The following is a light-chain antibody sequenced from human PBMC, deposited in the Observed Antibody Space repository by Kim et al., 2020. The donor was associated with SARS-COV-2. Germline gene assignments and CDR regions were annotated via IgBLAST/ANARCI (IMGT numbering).Light chain of an antibody. CDR2: LGS. J-gene: IGKJ3*01. CDR3: MKALQTPFT. Sequence: DIVMTQSPLSLPVTPGEPASISCRSSQSLLHSNGYNYLDWYLQKPGQSPQLLIYLGSSRASGVPDRFSGSGSGTDFTLKISRVESEDVGIYYCMKALQTPFTFGPGTKVDIK. CDR1: QSLLHSNGYNY. V-gene: IGKV2-28*01.